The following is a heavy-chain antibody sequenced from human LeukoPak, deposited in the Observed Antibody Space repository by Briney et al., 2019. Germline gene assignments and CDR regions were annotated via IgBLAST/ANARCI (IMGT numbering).Heavy chain of an antibody. CDR3: ARDRYYYDSSGYLLRYFDY. J-gene: IGHJ4*02. Sequence: GGSLRLSCAASGFTFSSYAMHWVRQAPGKGLEWVAVISYDGSNKYYADSVKGRFTISRDNSKNTLYLQMNSLRAEDTAVYYCARDRYYYDSSGYLLRYFDYWGQGTLVTVSS. CDR2: ISYDGSNK. D-gene: IGHD3-22*01. CDR1: GFTFSSYA. V-gene: IGHV3-30-3*01.